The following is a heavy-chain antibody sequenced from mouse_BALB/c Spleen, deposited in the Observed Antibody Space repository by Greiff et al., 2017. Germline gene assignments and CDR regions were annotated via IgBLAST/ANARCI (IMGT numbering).Heavy chain of an antibody. V-gene: IGHV7-3*02. CDR3: ARDNDFLFDY. Sequence: EVMLVESGGGLVQPGGSLRLSCATSGFTFTDYYMSWVRQPPGKALEWLGFIRNKANGYTTEYSASVKGRFTISRDNSQSILYLQMNTLRAEDSATYYCARDNDFLFDYWGQGTTLTVSS. D-gene: IGHD2-4*01. CDR1: GFTFTDYY. CDR2: IRNKANGYTT. J-gene: IGHJ2*01.